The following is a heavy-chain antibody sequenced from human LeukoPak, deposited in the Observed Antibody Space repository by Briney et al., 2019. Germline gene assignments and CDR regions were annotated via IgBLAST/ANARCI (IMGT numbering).Heavy chain of an antibody. J-gene: IGHJ4*02. D-gene: IGHD3-22*01. CDR3: ANGYYDSSGYYY. V-gene: IGHV3-23*01. Sequence: RGSLRLSCAASGFAFSSYAMSWVRQAPGKGLEWVSAISGSGGSTYYANSVKGRFTISRDNSKNTLYLQMNSLRAEDTAVYYCANGYYDSSGYYYWGQGTLVTVSS. CDR2: ISGSGGST. CDR1: GFAFSSYA.